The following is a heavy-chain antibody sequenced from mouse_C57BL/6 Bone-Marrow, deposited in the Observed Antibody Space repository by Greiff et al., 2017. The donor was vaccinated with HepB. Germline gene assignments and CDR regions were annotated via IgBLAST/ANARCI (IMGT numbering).Heavy chain of an antibody. CDR1: GYTFTSYG. Sequence: QVQLKESGAELARPGASVKLSCKASGYTFTSYGISWVKQRTGQGLEWIGEIYPRSGNTYYNEKFKGKATLTADKSSSTAYMELRSLTSEDSAVYFCARVDYYGSSYGFAYWGQGTLVTVSA. J-gene: IGHJ3*01. V-gene: IGHV1-81*01. CDR3: ARVDYYGSSYGFAY. CDR2: IYPRSGNT. D-gene: IGHD1-1*01.